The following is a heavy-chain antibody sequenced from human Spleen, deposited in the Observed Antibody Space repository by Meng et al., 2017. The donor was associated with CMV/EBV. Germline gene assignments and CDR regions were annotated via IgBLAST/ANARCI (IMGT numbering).Heavy chain of an antibody. CDR2: IYYSGST. Sequence: LRLSCTVSGGSISSSSYYWGWIRQPPGKGLEWIGSIYYSGSTYYNPSLKSRVTISVDTSKNQFSLKLSSVTAADTAVYYCARVRVQAGYDAFDIWGQGTMVTVSS. V-gene: IGHV4-39*07. J-gene: IGHJ3*02. D-gene: IGHD3-10*01. CDR1: GGSISSSSYY. CDR3: ARVRVQAGYDAFDI.